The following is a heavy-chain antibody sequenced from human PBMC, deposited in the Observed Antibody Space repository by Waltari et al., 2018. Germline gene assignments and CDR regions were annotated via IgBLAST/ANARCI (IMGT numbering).Heavy chain of an antibody. CDR2: INAGQGNT. D-gene: IGHD5-18*01. Sequence: QVQLVQSGAEVKKPGASLKVSCKASGYTFSYYALHWVRQAPGQSLEWMGWINAGQGNTKYSQNFRDRVTITRDTSASTAYMELSSLTSEDSAVYYCARGNTAMGNHEFDFWGQGTLVAVSS. CDR1: GYTFSYYA. V-gene: IGHV1-3*01. CDR3: ARGNTAMGNHEFDF. J-gene: IGHJ4*02.